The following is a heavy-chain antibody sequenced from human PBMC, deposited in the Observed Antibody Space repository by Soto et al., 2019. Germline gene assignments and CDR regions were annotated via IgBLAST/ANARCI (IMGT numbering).Heavy chain of an antibody. CDR3: ARDGGGNSPFDY. Sequence: QVQLQESGPGLVKPSETLSLTCTVSGGSISSYYWSWIRQPPGKGLEWIGYIYYSGSTNYNPSLKRRVTISVDTSKNQFSLKLSSVTAADTAVYYCARDGGGNSPFDYWGQGTLVTVSS. CDR1: GGSISSYY. J-gene: IGHJ4*02. V-gene: IGHV4-59*01. D-gene: IGHD2-21*02. CDR2: IYYSGST.